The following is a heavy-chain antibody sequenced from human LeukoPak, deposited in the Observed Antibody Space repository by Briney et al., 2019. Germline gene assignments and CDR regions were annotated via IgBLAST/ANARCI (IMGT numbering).Heavy chain of an antibody. CDR2: FDPEDGET. CDR1: GYTLTELS. CDR3: AREMAGANDY. V-gene: IGHV1-24*01. Sequence: ASVKVSCKVSGYTLTELSMHWVRQAPGKGLVWMGGFDPEDGETIYAQKFQGRVTMTRNTSISTAYMELSSLRSEDTAVYYCAREMAGANDYWGQGTLVTVSS. J-gene: IGHJ4*02. D-gene: IGHD1-26*01.